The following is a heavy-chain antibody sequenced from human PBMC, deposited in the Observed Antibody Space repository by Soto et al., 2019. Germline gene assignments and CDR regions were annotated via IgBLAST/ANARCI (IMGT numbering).Heavy chain of an antibody. Sequence: ASVEVSCKXSGYIFSTYHLHWGRQAPGQGLEWMGIITPSGGTTSYAQKFQGRVTMTRDTSTSTVYMELSSLRYEDTPVYYCCGSYFDLHAFDIWGQGTMVTVSS. CDR1: GYIFSTYH. CDR3: CGSYFDLHAFDI. J-gene: IGHJ3*02. V-gene: IGHV1-46*01. D-gene: IGHD3-10*01. CDR2: ITPSGGTT.